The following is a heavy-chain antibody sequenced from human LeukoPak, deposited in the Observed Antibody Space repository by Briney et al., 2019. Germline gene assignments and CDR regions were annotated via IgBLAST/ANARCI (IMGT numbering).Heavy chain of an antibody. Sequence: ASVKVSCKASGYTFTGYYMRWVRQAPGQGLEWMGRINPNSGGTNYAQKFQGRVTMTRDTSISTAYMELSRLRSDDTAVYYCARDRSYCSGGSCYSYHNWFDPWGQGTLVTVSS. J-gene: IGHJ5*02. D-gene: IGHD2-15*01. CDR1: GYTFTGYY. CDR2: INPNSGGT. V-gene: IGHV1-2*06. CDR3: ARDRSYCSGGSCYSYHNWFDP.